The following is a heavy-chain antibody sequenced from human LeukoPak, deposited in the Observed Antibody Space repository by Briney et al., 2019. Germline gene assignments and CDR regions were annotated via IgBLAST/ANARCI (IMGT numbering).Heavy chain of an antibody. Sequence: SETLSLTCSVSYGSLTTYYWSWIRQPPGKGLEWIGYIYYSGSTNYNPSLKSRVTISVDTSKNQFSLKLSSVTAADTAVYYCARDRIVVVPAAISMRYYYGMDVWGQGTTVTVSS. CDR2: IYYSGST. CDR3: ARDRIVVVPAAISMRYYYGMDV. CDR1: YGSLTTYY. J-gene: IGHJ6*02. D-gene: IGHD2-2*01. V-gene: IGHV4-59*13.